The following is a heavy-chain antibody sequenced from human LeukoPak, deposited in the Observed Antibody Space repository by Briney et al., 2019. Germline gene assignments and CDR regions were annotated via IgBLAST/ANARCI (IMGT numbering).Heavy chain of an antibody. Sequence: GGSLRLFCAASGFTFSSYGMHWVRQAPGKGLEWVAFIRYDGSNKYYADSVKGRFTISRDNSKNTLYLQMNSLRAEDTAVYYCAKDRYYDILTGYIDYWGQGTLVTVSP. CDR1: GFTFSSYG. V-gene: IGHV3-30*02. D-gene: IGHD3-9*01. CDR3: AKDRYYDILTGYIDY. J-gene: IGHJ4*02. CDR2: IRYDGSNK.